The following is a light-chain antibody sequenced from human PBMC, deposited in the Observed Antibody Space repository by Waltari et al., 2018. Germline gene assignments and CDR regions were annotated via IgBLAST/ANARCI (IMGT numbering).Light chain of an antibody. V-gene: IGKV1-39*01. J-gene: IGKJ4*01. CDR3: QQSYSTLT. CDR1: QRISSY. CDR2: AAS. Sequence: DIQMTQSPSSLSASVGDRVTITCRASQRISSYLNWYQQKPGKAPKLLIYAASSLQSGVPSRFSGSGSGTDFTLTISSLQPEDFATYYCQQSYSTLTFGGGTKVEIK.